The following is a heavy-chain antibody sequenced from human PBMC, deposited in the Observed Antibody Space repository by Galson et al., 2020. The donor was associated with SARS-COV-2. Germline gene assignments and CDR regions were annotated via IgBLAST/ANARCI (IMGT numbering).Heavy chain of an antibody. D-gene: IGHD6-13*01. CDR2: ISYDGSIK. CDR3: AKSRIAATLRYYYGMDV. J-gene: IGHJ6*02. CDR1: GFTFSTHG. V-gene: IGHV3-30*18. Sequence: TGGSLRLSCAASGFTFSTHGMHWVRQAPGKGLEWVAVISYDGSIKYYADSVKGRFSISRDNSKNTLYLHMNSLRSEDTAVYYCAKSRIAATLRYYYGMDVWGQGTSVTVSS.